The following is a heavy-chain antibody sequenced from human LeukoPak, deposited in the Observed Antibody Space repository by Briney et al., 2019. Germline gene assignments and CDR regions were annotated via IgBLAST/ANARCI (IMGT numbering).Heavy chain of an antibody. CDR1: GGSISSSNYY. CDR3: ARDGDVEGGYPRPNWFDP. D-gene: IGHD3-22*01. V-gene: IGHV4-39*07. J-gene: IGHJ5*02. Sequence: RTSETLSLTCTVSGGSISSSNYYWGWIRQPPGKGLEWFGSIYYSGSTYYNPSLESRVTISVDTSKNQFFLKLSSVTAADTAVYYCARDGDVEGGYPRPNWFDPWGQGTLVTVSS. CDR2: IYYSGST.